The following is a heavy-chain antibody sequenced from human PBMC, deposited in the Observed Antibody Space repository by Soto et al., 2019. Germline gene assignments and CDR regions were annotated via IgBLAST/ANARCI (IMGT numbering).Heavy chain of an antibody. CDR2: FNPSGGST. Sequence: GASVQVSCKASGYAFTSYYTHWVRQAPGPGQEWMGIFNPSGGSTSYAQKFQGKATMTRDTSTSTVYMELSSLRSEDTAVYYCARDYYDSSGYYSPPQFPEAGYYYYGMDVWGQGTTVTVSS. V-gene: IGHV1-46*01. J-gene: IGHJ6*02. CDR1: GYAFTSYY. CDR3: ARDYYDSSGYYSPPQFPEAGYYYYGMDV. D-gene: IGHD3-22*01.